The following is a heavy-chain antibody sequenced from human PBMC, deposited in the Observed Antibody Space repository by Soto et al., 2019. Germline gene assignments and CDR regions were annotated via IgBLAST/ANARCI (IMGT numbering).Heavy chain of an antibody. CDR3: ARVQSYGQEIDY. CDR2: INAGNGKT. CDR1: GYTFTSYA. D-gene: IGHD5-18*01. V-gene: IGHV1-3*01. Sequence: ASVKVSCKASGYTFTSYAMHWVRQAPGQRLEWMGWINAGNGKTKYSQKFRGRVTITRDTSASTAYMELSSLRSEDTAVYYCARVQSYGQEIDYWGQGTLVTVSS. J-gene: IGHJ4*02.